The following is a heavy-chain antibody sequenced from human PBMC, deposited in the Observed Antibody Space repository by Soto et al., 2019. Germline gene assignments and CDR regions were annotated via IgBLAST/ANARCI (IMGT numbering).Heavy chain of an antibody. V-gene: IGHV4-39*01. CDR1: GGSISSVSYY. J-gene: IGHJ5*02. CDR2: IYYSGSA. Sequence: QLQLQESGPGLVKPSETLSLTCSVSGGSISSVSYYWGWIRQPPGKGLEWIGSIYYSGSAYYSPSLKSRVNMSVDTSKNQLSLELRSVTAADTAVYYCARLHCNSPNCVPLDPWGQGTLVTVSS. D-gene: IGHD2-2*01. CDR3: ARLHCNSPNCVPLDP.